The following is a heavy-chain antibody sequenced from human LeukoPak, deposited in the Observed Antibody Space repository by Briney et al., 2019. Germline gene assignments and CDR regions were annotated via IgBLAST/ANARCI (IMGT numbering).Heavy chain of an antibody. CDR3: ARGARYCSSTSCYYYYYYMDV. J-gene: IGHJ6*03. CDR2: MNPNSGNT. CDR1: EYTFTSYD. V-gene: IGHV1-8*01. Sequence: GASVKVSCKASEYTFTSYDINWVRQATGQGREWRGWMNPNSGNTGYAQKFQGRVTITRNTSISTAYMELSSLRSEDTAVYYCARGARYCSSTSCYYYYYYMDVWGKGTTVTVSS. D-gene: IGHD2-2*01.